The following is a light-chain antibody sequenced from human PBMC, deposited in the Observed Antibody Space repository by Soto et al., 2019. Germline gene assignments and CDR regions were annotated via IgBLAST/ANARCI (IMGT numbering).Light chain of an antibody. CDR1: SSDVGAINY. Sequence: QSALTQPASVSGSPGQSITISCTGTSSDVGAINYFSWYLQYPGKAPKLMIYEVGNRPSGVSNRLSGSTSGNTASLTISGLQAEDEADYYCCSYASGSIYVFGTGTQLTVL. V-gene: IGLV2-14*01. J-gene: IGLJ1*01. CDR3: CSYASGSIYV. CDR2: EVG.